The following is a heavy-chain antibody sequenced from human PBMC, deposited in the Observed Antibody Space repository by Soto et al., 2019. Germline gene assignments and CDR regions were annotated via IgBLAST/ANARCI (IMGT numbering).Heavy chain of an antibody. CDR1: GFTFSSYA. V-gene: IGHV3-23*01. D-gene: IGHD2-2*01. CDR2: ISGSGGST. CDR3: AKTPRIVVVPPDAFDI. Sequence: GGSLRLSCAASGFTFSSYAMSWVRQAPGKGLEWVSAISGSGGSTYYADSVKGRFTISRDNSKNTLYLQMNSLRAEDTAVYYCAKTPRIVVVPPDAFDIWGQGTMVTVSS. J-gene: IGHJ3*02.